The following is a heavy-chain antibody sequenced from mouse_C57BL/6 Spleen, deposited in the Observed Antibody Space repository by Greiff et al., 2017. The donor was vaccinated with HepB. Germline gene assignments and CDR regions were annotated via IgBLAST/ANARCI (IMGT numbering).Heavy chain of an antibody. V-gene: IGHV2-5*01. Sequence: VQLVESGPGLVQPSQSLSITCTVSGFSLTSYGVHWVRQSPGKGLEWLGVIWRGGSTDYNAAFMSRLSITKDNSKSQVFFKMNSLQADDTAIYYCAKNVNYDQEYFDVWGTGTTVTVSS. CDR2: IWRGGST. CDR3: AKNVNYDQEYFDV. J-gene: IGHJ1*03. CDR1: GFSLTSYG. D-gene: IGHD2-4*01.